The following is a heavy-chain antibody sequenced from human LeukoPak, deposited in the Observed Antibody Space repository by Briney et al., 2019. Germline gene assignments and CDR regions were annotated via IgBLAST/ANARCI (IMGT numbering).Heavy chain of an antibody. J-gene: IGHJ4*02. D-gene: IGHD3-10*01. V-gene: IGHV3-15*01. CDR3: TTGLWFGRRGY. Sequence: GGSLRLSCAASGFTFSNAWISWVRQAPGEGVEWVGRIKSKTDGGTTDYAAPVKGRFTISRDDSKNTLYLQMNSLKTEDTAVYYCTTGLWFGRRGYWGQGTLVTVSS. CDR2: IKSKTDGGTT. CDR1: GFTFSNAW.